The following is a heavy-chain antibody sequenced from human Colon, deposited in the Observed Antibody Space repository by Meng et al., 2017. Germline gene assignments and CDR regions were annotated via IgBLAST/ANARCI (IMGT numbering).Heavy chain of an antibody. CDR3: ARVRLDTAMVTLDY. CDR2: IYHSGST. V-gene: IGHV4-4*02. D-gene: IGHD5-18*01. CDR1: GGSISSSNW. Sequence: QVRLEDSGPGLWTPAGTLSLTWVASGGSISSSNWWSWVRQPPGKGLEWIGEIYHSGSTNHNPSLKSRVTISVDKSKNQFSLKLSSVTAADTAVYYCARVRLDTAMVTLDYWGQGTLVTVSS. J-gene: IGHJ4*02.